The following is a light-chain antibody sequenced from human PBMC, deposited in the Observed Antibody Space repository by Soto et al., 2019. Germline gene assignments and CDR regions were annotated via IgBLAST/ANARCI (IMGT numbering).Light chain of an antibody. CDR3: LQDYNFPRT. CDR2: AAS. J-gene: IGKJ1*01. CDR1: QSVGSY. V-gene: IGKV3-15*01. Sequence: DIVMTQSPATLSASLGERVTLSCRASQSVGSYLAWYQQKPGQAPRLLIYAASTLTSGVPSRFSGSGSGTDFTLTISSLQPEDCAIYYCLQDYNFPRTFGQGTKVDIK.